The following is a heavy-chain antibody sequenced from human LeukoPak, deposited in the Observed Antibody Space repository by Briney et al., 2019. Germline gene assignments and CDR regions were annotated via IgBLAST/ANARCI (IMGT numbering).Heavy chain of an antibody. J-gene: IGHJ4*02. CDR3: ARDTFEDYYDSSGYFSN. D-gene: IGHD3-22*01. CDR1: GFTFSSYA. CDR2: ISYDGSNK. V-gene: IGHV3-30-3*01. Sequence: GGSLRLSCAASGFTFSSYAMHWVRQAPGKGLEWVAVISYDGSNKYYADPVKGRFTISRDNAKNSLYLQMNSLRAEDTAVYYCARDTFEDYYDSSGYFSNWGQGTLVTVSS.